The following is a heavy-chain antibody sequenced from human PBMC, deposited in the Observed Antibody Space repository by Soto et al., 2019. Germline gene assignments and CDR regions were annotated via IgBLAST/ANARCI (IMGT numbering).Heavy chain of an antibody. J-gene: IGHJ4*02. CDR2: IRSKANSYAT. CDR3: TRQLEQLAPDFDY. V-gene: IGHV3-73*01. CDR1: GFTFSGSA. D-gene: IGHD6-6*01. Sequence: PVGSLRLSCAASGFTFSGSAMHWVRQASGKGLEWVGRIRSKANSYATAYAASVKGRFTISRDDSKNTAYLQMNSLKTEDTAVYYCTRQLEQLAPDFDYWGQGTLVTVSS.